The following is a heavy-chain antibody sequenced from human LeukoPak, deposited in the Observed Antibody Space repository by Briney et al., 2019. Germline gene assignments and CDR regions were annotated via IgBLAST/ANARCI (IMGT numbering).Heavy chain of an antibody. J-gene: IGHJ6*03. Sequence: SQTLSLTCAISGDSVSSNSAAWNWIRQSPSRGLEWLGRTYYRSKWYNDYAVSVKSRITINPDTSKNQFSLQLNSVTPEDTAVYYCAREGSSSWYDVYYYYYMDVWGKGTTVTVSS. V-gene: IGHV6-1*01. D-gene: IGHD6-13*01. CDR3: AREGSSSWYDVYYYYYMDV. CDR1: GDSVSSNSAA. CDR2: TYYRSKWYN.